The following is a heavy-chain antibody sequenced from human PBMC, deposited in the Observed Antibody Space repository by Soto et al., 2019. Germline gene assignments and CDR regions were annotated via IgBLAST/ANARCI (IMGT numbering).Heavy chain of an antibody. CDR3: ARGAGITMVRGVIKYLDY. CDR2: IYPGDSDT. J-gene: IGHJ4*02. CDR1: GYSFTSYW. V-gene: IGHV5-51*01. D-gene: IGHD3-10*01. Sequence: GESLKISCKGSGYSFTSYWIGWVRQMPGKGLEWMGIIYPGDSDTRYSPSFQGQVTISADKSISTAYLQWSSLKASDTAMYYCARGAGITMVRGVIKYLDYWGQGTLVTVSS.